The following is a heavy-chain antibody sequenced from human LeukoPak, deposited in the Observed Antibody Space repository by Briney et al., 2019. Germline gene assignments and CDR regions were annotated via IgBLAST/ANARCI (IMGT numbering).Heavy chain of an antibody. CDR3: ARESKSYDGSGFYHDY. J-gene: IGHJ4*02. V-gene: IGHV4-4*07. D-gene: IGHD3-22*01. CDR2: IYTSGST. CDR1: GGSIRNYF. Sequence: SETLSLTCSLSGGSIRNYFWSWIRQPAGKGLEWIGRIYTSGSTDYNPSLRSRVTMSVDTSRNQFSLELTSMTAADTAVYYCARESKSYDGSGFYHDYWGQGTLVAVSS.